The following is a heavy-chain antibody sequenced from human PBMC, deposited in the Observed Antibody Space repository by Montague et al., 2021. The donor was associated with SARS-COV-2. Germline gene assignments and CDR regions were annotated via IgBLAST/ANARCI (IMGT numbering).Heavy chain of an antibody. CDR3: RGGDIGYFDYDY. J-gene: IGHJ4*02. CDR1: GGSISSSNSY. Sequence: SETLSLTCTVSGGSISSSNSYWGWIRQPPGKGLEWIGTNYSNGRTDYTPYLKSRVTIFVDTSTNQLSLKMTAVTAADTALYYCRGGDIGYFDYDYWGQGTLVTVSS. D-gene: IGHD2-21*01. V-gene: IGHV4-39*01. CDR2: NYSNGRT.